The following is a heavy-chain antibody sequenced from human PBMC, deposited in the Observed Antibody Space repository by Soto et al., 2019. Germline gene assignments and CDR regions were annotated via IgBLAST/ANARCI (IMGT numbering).Heavy chain of an antibody. CDR3: ARDQRYDFWSGWGHYYYYGMDV. CDR1: GGSISSYY. V-gene: IGHV4-59*01. D-gene: IGHD3-3*01. J-gene: IGHJ6*02. Sequence: SETLSLTCTVSGGSISSYYWSWIRQPPGKGLEWIGYIYYSGSTNYNPSLKSRVTISVDTSKNQFSLKLSRLRSDDTAVYYCARDQRYDFWSGWGHYYYYGMDVWGQGTTVTVS. CDR2: IYYSGST.